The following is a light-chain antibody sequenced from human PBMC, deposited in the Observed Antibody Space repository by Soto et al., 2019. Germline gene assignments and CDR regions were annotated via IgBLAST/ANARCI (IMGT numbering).Light chain of an antibody. CDR1: SSDVGSYNL. J-gene: IGLJ1*01. CDR3: CSYAGSSSYV. Sequence: QSALTQPASVSGSPGQSITISCTGTSSDVGSYNLVSWYQQHPGKAPKLMIYEVSKRPSGGSNRFSGSKSGNTASLTISGLQAEDEADYYCCSYAGSSSYVVGTGTKVTVL. V-gene: IGLV2-23*02. CDR2: EVS.